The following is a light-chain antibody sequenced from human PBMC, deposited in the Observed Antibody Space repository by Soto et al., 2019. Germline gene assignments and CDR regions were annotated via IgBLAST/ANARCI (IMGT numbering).Light chain of an antibody. Sequence: EIVATQSPATLSLSPGEGATLSCRARQSVSDNLAWYQQKPGQAPRLLIHGASTRATGIPARFSGSGYGREFTLTIRSLQSEDVAVHYCQQYNDWPYTFGQGTKLEIK. CDR2: GAS. CDR1: QSVSDN. CDR3: QQYNDWPYT. J-gene: IGKJ2*01. V-gene: IGKV3-15*01.